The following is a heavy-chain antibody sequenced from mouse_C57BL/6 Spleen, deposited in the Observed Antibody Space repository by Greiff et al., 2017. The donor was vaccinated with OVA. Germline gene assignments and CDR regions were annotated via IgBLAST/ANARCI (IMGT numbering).Heavy chain of an antibody. V-gene: IGHV3-6*01. CDR3: ARAVVAPMDY. Sequence: EVQLQQSGPGLVKPSQSLSLTCSVTGYSITRGYYWNWIRQFPGNKLEWMGYISYDGSNNYNPSLKNRISITRDTSKNQFFLKLNSVTTEDTATYYCARAVVAPMDYWGQGTSVTVSS. J-gene: IGHJ4*01. D-gene: IGHD1-1*01. CDR2: ISYDGSN. CDR1: GYSITRGYY.